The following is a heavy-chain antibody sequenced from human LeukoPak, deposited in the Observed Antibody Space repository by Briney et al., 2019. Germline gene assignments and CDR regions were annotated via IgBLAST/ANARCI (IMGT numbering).Heavy chain of an antibody. Sequence: PSETLSLTCAASGGTFIGYYWSWIRQPPGKGLEWIGYIYYSGSTNYNPSLKSRLSTSLDTSESQFSLILSYVTATDTAVYYCAREYSSSSGRSAFDIWGQGTMVTVSS. V-gene: IGHV4-59*08. CDR3: AREYSSSSGRSAFDI. CDR1: GGTFIGYY. D-gene: IGHD6-6*01. J-gene: IGHJ3*02. CDR2: IYYSGST.